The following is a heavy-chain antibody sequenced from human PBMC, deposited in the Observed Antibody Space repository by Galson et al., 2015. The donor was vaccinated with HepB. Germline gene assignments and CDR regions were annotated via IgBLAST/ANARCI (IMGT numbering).Heavy chain of an antibody. J-gene: IGHJ4*02. V-gene: IGHV1-18*01. Sequence: SVKVSCKASGYTFTSYGISWVRQAPGQGLEWMGWISAYNGNTNYAQKLQGRVTMTTDTSTSTAYMELRNRRSDDTAVYYCARGSSYDSSGYYGMVDYWGQGTLVTVSS. CDR1: GYTFTSYG. D-gene: IGHD3-22*01. CDR3: ARGSSYDSSGYYGMVDY. CDR2: ISAYNGNT.